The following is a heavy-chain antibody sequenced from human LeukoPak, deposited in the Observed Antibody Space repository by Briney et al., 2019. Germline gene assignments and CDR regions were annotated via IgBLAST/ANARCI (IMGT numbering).Heavy chain of an antibody. V-gene: IGHV3-23*01. D-gene: IGHD4-17*01. J-gene: IGHJ4*02. CDR1: GVTFSSYA. CDR2: ISGSGGST. CDR3: AKDHDYGDYFDY. Sequence: GGSLRLSCAASGVTFSSYAMSWVRQSPGKGLEWVSTISGSGGSTYYADSVKGRFTISRDNSKNTLYLQMNSLRAEDTAVYYCAKDHDYGDYFDYWGQGTLVTVSS.